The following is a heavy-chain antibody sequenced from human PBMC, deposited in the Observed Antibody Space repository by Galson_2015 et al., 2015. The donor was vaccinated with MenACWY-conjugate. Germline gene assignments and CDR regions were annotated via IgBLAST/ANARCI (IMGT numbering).Heavy chain of an antibody. CDR3: SRSPKVVVPAAFFDS. Sequence: SVKVSCKASGYTFTTYSIHWVRQAPGQRLEWMGWINAGNGNTKYSQNFQGRVTITRGTSATTAYMELSSLRSEDTAVYYCSRSPKVVVPAAFFDSWGQGTLVTVSS. V-gene: IGHV1-3*01. CDR1: GYTFTTYS. CDR2: INAGNGNT. J-gene: IGHJ4*02. D-gene: IGHD2-2*01.